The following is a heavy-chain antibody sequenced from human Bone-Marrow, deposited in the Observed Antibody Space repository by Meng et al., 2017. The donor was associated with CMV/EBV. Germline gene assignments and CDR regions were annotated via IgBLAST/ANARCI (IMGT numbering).Heavy chain of an antibody. CDR2: ISSSSSYI. J-gene: IGHJ6*02. CDR1: GFTFSSYS. Sequence: GGSLRLSCAASGFTFSSYSMNWVCQAPGKGLEWVSSISSSSSYIYYADSVKGRFTISRDNAKNSLYLQMNSLRAEDTAVYYCARVSLIAARPHYYYYGMDVWGQGTTVTVSS. V-gene: IGHV3-21*01. CDR3: ARVSLIAARPHYYYYGMDV. D-gene: IGHD6-6*01.